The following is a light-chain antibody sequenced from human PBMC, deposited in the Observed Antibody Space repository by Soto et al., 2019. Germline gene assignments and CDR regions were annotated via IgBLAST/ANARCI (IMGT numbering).Light chain of an antibody. CDR3: GTWDTSLSAGV. J-gene: IGLJ3*02. CDR2: DIN. V-gene: IGLV1-51*01. Sequence: QSVLTQPPSVSAAPGQKVTISCSGSSSNIGDNYVSWYQQFPGTAPKLLIYDINKRPSGIPDRFSGSTSGTSATLGITGLQTGDEADYYCGTWDTSLSAGVFGGGTKVTVL. CDR1: SSNIGDNY.